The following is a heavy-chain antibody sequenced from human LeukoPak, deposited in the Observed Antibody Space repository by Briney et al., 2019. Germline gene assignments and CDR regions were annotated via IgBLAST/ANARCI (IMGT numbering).Heavy chain of an antibody. D-gene: IGHD2-21*02. V-gene: IGHV1-2*02. Sequence: GASVNVSCKASGYTFTCYYMHWVRQAPGQGLEWMGWINPNSGGTNYAQKFQGRVTMTRDTSISTAYMELSRLRSDDTAVYYCARASKRGGDCYSFDYWGQGTLVTVSS. CDR2: INPNSGGT. CDR3: ARASKRGGDCYSFDY. J-gene: IGHJ4*02. CDR1: GYTFTCYY.